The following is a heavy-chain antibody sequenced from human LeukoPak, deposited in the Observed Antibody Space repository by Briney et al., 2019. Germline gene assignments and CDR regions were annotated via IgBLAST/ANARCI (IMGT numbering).Heavy chain of an antibody. J-gene: IGHJ4*02. Sequence: SGGSLRLSCAASGFTFTGHTMTWLRQAPGKGLEWVSIIGGRDDRTYYADSVKGRFTISRDNSKNTLYLQMNSLRGEDTAVYYRAKDPNPFYDFWSGYKWGQGTLVTVSS. D-gene: IGHD3-3*01. CDR2: IGGRDDRT. CDR3: AKDPNPFYDFWSGYK. V-gene: IGHV3-23*01. CDR1: GFTFTGHT.